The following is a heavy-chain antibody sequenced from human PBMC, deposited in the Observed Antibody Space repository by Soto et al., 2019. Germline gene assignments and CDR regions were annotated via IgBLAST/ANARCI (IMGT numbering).Heavy chain of an antibody. D-gene: IGHD2-2*02. J-gene: IGHJ4*02. CDR3: ARGTPIPGIED. CDR1: GFTFTTYW. CDR2: IKQDGRDK. V-gene: IGHV3-7*04. Sequence: SGGSLRLSCAASGFTFTTYWMNWVRQAPGKGLEWVANIKQDGRDKNYVDSVKGRFTISRDNAKNSLYLQMNSLRPEDTAVYYCARGTPIPGIEDWGQGARVTVSS.